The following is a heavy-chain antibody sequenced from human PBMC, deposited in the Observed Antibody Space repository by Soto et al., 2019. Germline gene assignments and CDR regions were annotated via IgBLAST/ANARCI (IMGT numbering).Heavy chain of an antibody. CDR2: IIPFFGTA. D-gene: IGHD3-16*01. CDR3: ARTAPMDAGDKYYYDF. V-gene: IGHV1-69*13. J-gene: IGHJ4*02. CDR1: GGTFSTFG. Sequence: AASVKVSCKTSGGTFSTFGISWVRQAPGQGLEWMGGIIPFFGTAEYSQKFEDRITITADESTNTVYVDLRSLTSEDTAIYYCARTAPMDAGDKYYYDFWGQGALVTVSS.